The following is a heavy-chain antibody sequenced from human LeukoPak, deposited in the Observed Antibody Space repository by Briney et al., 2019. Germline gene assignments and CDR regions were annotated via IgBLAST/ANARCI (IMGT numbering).Heavy chain of an antibody. CDR2: ISWNSGSI. CDR3: AKDRRRGAAVAGTNVFDY. CDR1: GFTFDDYA. J-gene: IGHJ4*02. Sequence: PGRSLRLSCAASGFTFDDYAMHWVRQAPGKGLEWVSGISWNSGSIGYADSVKGRFTISRDNAKNSLYLQMNSLRAEDTALYYCAKDRRRGAAVAGTNVFDYWGQGTLVTVSS. D-gene: IGHD6-19*01. V-gene: IGHV3-9*01.